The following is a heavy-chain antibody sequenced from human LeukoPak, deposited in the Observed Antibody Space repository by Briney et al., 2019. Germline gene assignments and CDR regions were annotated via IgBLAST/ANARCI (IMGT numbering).Heavy chain of an antibody. Sequence: PGGSLRLSCAASGFTFSSYAMSWVRQAPGKGLEWVSAISGSGGSTYYADSVKGRFTISRDNSKNTLYLQMNSLRAEDTAVYYCAKGLGYYDFWSGYTFDYWGQGTLVTVSS. CDR2: ISGSGGST. D-gene: IGHD3-3*01. J-gene: IGHJ4*02. CDR1: GFTFSSYA. V-gene: IGHV3-23*01. CDR3: AKGLGYYDFWSGYTFDY.